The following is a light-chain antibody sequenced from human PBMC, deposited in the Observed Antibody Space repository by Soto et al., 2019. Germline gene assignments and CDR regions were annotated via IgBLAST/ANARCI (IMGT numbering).Light chain of an antibody. J-gene: IGKJ1*01. V-gene: IGKV3-15*01. CDR2: GAS. Sequence: EILMTQSPPTLSVSPGERATLSCRATQSISSNLAWYQQKPGQAPRLLIFGASTRATGIPARFSGSGSGTEFTLTISSLQSEDVSVYYCQKYNNWHSWTFGQGTKVEI. CDR1: QSISSN. CDR3: QKYNNWHSWT.